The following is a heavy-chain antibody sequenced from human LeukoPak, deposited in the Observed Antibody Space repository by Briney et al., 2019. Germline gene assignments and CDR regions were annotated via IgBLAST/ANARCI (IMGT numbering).Heavy chain of an antibody. D-gene: IGHD3-3*01. J-gene: IGHJ4*02. Sequence: SETLSLTCTVSGGSISSYYWSWIRQPAGKGLEWIGRIYTSGSTNYNPSLKSRVTMSVDTSKNQFSLKLSSVTAADTAVYYCARASRITIFGVVRVSAFDYWGQGTLVTVSS. V-gene: IGHV4-4*07. CDR2: IYTSGST. CDR3: ARASRITIFGVVRVSAFDY. CDR1: GGSISSYY.